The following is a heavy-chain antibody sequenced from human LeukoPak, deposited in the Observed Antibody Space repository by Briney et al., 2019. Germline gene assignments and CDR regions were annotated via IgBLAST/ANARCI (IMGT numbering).Heavy chain of an antibody. V-gene: IGHV3-23*01. J-gene: IGHJ6*03. CDR1: GFTFTSYA. Sequence: GGSLRLSCAASGFTFTSYAMSWFRQAPGKGPEWVSAISGSGGTTYHADSVKGRFTISRDNSKNTLYLQMNSLRAEDTAVYYCAINYYYYYYMDVWGIGTTVTVSS. CDR3: AINYYYYYYMDV. CDR2: ISGSGGTT.